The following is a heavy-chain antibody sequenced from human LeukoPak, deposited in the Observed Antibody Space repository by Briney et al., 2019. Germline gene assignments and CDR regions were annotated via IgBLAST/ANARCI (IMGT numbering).Heavy chain of an antibody. CDR2: ISSSGSTI. CDR1: GFTFSSYE. V-gene: IGHV3-48*03. Sequence: GGSLRLSCAASGFTFSSYEMNWVRQAPGKGLEWVSYISSSGSTIYYADSVKGRFTISRDNAKNSLYLQMNSLRAEDTAVYYCARETNGGTYYNAFDIWGQGTMVTVSS. J-gene: IGHJ3*02. D-gene: IGHD1-26*01. CDR3: ARETNGGTYYNAFDI.